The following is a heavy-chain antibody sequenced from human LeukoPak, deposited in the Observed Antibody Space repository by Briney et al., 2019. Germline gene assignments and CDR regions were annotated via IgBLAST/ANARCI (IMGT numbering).Heavy chain of an antibody. CDR2: ISSTSKTV. Sequence: PGGSLRLSCVASGFSFSDYTMNWVRQAPGKGLEWVSYISSTSKTVYYADSVKGRFTISRDNSKNTLYLQMNSLRAEDTAVYYCARSDYGDSYYYYGMDVWGQGTTVTVSS. CDR1: GFSFSDYT. V-gene: IGHV3-48*01. CDR3: ARSDYGDSYYYYGMDV. J-gene: IGHJ6*02. D-gene: IGHD4-17*01.